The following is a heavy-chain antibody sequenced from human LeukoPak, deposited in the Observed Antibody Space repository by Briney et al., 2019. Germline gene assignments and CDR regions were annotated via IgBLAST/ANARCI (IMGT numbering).Heavy chain of an antibody. CDR3: ARSARDFWSGYNYYFDY. D-gene: IGHD3-3*01. Sequence: PSETLSLTCTVSGGSISSSSYYWGWIRQPPGKGLEWIGSIYYSGSTYYNPSLKSRVTISVDTSKNQFSLKLSSVTAADTAVYYCARSARDFWSGYNYYFDYWGQGTLVTVSS. CDR1: GGSISSSSYY. V-gene: IGHV4-39*07. J-gene: IGHJ4*02. CDR2: IYYSGST.